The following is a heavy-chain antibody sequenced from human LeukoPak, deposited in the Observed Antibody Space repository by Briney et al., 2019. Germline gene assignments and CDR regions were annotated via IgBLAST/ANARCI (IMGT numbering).Heavy chain of an antibody. CDR3: ARKPIVNSAWYYFDY. V-gene: IGHV4-39*07. Sequence: SETLSLTCTVSGGSVNSGTYYWSWIRQPPGEGLEWICNIYYSGSAYYNPSLKSRVTMSVDTSKNQFSLKLSSVTAADTAVYYCARKPIVNSAWYYFDYWGQGTLVTVSS. CDR1: GGSVNSGTYY. J-gene: IGHJ4*02. D-gene: IGHD3-22*01. CDR2: IYYSGSA.